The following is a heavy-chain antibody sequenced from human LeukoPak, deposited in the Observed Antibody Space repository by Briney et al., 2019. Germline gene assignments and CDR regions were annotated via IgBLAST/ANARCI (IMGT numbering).Heavy chain of an antibody. CDR2: VDHTGST. V-gene: IGHV4-59*01. CDR3: ARGRVSSSTWYSTYYYYFYMDV. D-gene: IGHD1-1*01. Sequence: PSETLSLTCSVSDDSITMYYWTWIRQPPGKGLEWIGYVDHTGSTNFNPSLNGRVSISRDTTKNLFSLRLRSVTAADTAAYFCARGRVSSSTWYSTYYYYFYMDVWGKGTTVTVSS. CDR1: DDSITMYY. J-gene: IGHJ6*03.